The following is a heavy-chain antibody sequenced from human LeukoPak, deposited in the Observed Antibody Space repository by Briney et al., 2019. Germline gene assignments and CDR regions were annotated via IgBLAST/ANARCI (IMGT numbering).Heavy chain of an antibody. CDR3: ARGLGDINYCSGGSCLS. CDR1: GVSISGSSYY. V-gene: IGHV4-61*05. J-gene: IGHJ4*02. D-gene: IGHD2-15*01. CDR2: IYYSGST. Sequence: PSETLSLTCTVSGVSISGSSYYWGWIRQPPGKGLEWIGYIYYSGSTNYNPSLKSRVTISVDTSKNQFSLKLSSVTAADTAVYYCARGLGDINYCSGGSCLSWGQGTLVTVSS.